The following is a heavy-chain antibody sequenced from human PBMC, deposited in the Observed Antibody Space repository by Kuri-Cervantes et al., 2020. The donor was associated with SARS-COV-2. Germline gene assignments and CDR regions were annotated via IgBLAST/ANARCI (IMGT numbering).Heavy chain of an antibody. J-gene: IGHJ4*02. CDR3: ARRSGYCSSTSCYFFDY. D-gene: IGHD2-2*01. V-gene: IGHV4-34*01. CDR2: INHTGST. CDR1: GGSFSGYY. Sequence: SETLSLTCGVYGGSFSGYYWSWIRQSPGKGLEWIGEINHTGSTKYNPSLKSRVTISVDTSKNQFSLKLSSVTAADTAVYYCARRSGYCSSTSCYFFDYWGQGTLVTVSS.